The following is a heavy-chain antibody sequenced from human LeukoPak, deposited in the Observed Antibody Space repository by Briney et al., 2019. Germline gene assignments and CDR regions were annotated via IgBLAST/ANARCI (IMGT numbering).Heavy chain of an antibody. D-gene: IGHD3-10*01. CDR3: ARGLWPKARGVISGY. CDR2: MNPNSGNT. Sequence: ASVKVSCKASGYTFTSYDINWVRQATGQGLEWMGWMNPNSGNTGYAQKLQGRVTMTRNTSISTAYMELSSLRSEDTAVYYCARGLWPKARGVISGYWGQGTLATVSS. V-gene: IGHV1-8*01. CDR1: GYTFTSYD. J-gene: IGHJ4*02.